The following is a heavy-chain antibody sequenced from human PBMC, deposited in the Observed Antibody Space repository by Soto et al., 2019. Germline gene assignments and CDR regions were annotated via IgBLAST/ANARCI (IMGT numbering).Heavy chain of an antibody. CDR2: VSWNGDSL. Sequence: EVLLVESGGGLVQPGRSLRLSCVVSGFTFDDYAMHWVRQIPGKGLEWVSGVSWNGDSLGFAGSVKGRFTISRDNAKNTLYLQMNRLRAEDTAFYYCAKDSGYYGNWLDPWGQGTLVIVSS. V-gene: IGHV3-9*01. J-gene: IGHJ5*02. CDR3: AKDSGYYGNWLDP. CDR1: GFTFDDYA. D-gene: IGHD3-3*01.